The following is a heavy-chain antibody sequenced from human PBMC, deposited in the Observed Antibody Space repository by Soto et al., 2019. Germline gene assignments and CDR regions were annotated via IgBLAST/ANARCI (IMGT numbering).Heavy chain of an antibody. CDR1: GGSISSYY. CDR3: ARDPYYDFWSGSKFGYYYYGMDV. V-gene: IGHV4-4*07. Sequence: LSLTCTVSGGSISSYYWSWIRQPAGKGLEWIGRIYTSGSTNYNPSLKSRVTMSVDTSKNQFSLKLSSVTAADTAVYYCARDPYYDFWSGSKFGYYYYGMDVWGQGTTVTVSS. J-gene: IGHJ6*02. D-gene: IGHD3-3*01. CDR2: IYTSGST.